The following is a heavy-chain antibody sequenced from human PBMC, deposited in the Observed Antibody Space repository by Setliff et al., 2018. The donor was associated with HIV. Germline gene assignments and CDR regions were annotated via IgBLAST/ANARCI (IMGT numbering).Heavy chain of an antibody. CDR2: INIKNGNT. J-gene: IGHJ5*02. V-gene: IGHV1-18*01. Sequence: ASVKVSCKASGFTFSSSGISWVRQAPGQGLEWMGWINIKNGNTNYAQKLQGRVTMTTDTSTSTTYMELTSLRSDDTAVYYCARWSCGRATCYDSPYNWFDPWGQGTLVTVSS. CDR3: ARWSCGRATCYDSPYNWFDP. D-gene: IGHD2-2*01. CDR1: GFTFSSSG.